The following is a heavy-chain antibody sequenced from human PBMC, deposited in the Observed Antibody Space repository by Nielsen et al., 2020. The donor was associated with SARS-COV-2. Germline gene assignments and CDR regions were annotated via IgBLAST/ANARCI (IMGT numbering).Heavy chain of an antibody. V-gene: IGHV4-39*01. D-gene: IGHD3-10*01. CDR3: ARGKRGVRGGFYYYYMDV. CDR1: GGSISSSSYY. Sequence: SETLSLTCTVSGGSISSSSYYWGWIRQPPGKGLEWIGSIYYSGSTYYNPSLKSRVTISVDTSKNQFSLKLSSVTAADTAVYYCARGKRGVRGGFYYYYMDVWGKGTTVTVSS. J-gene: IGHJ6*03. CDR2: IYYSGST.